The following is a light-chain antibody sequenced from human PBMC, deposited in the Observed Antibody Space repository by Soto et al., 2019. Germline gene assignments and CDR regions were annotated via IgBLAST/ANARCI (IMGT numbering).Light chain of an antibody. Sequence: EIVLTQSPGTLSLSPGERATLSCRASQSVSSSYLAWYQQKPGQAPRLRIYGASSRATGIPDRFSGSGSGTDFTLTISRLEPEDFGVYYCQQYDSSPPFTFGQETKVEIK. CDR1: QSVSSSY. CDR2: GAS. V-gene: IGKV3-20*01. J-gene: IGKJ1*01. CDR3: QQYDSSPPFT.